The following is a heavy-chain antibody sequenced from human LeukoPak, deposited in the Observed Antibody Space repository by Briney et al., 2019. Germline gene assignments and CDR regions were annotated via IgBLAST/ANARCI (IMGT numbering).Heavy chain of an antibody. CDR1: GYTFTGYY. J-gene: IGHJ5*02. Sequence: ALVKVSCKASGYTFTGYYMHWVRQAPGQGLEWMGWINPNSGGTNYAQKLQGRVTMTTDTSTSTAYMELRSLRSDDTAVYYCARGVAAAWWFDPWGQGTLVTVSS. V-gene: IGHV1-2*02. CDR2: INPNSGGT. D-gene: IGHD6-13*01. CDR3: ARGVAAAWWFDP.